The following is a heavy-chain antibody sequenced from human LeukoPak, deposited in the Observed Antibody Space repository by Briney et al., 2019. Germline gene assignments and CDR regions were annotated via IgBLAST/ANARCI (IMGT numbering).Heavy chain of an antibody. Sequence: GASVKVSCKASGYTFTSYFMHWVRQAPGQGLEWMGRINTNTGNPTYAQGFTGRFVFSLDTSVSTAYLQISSLKAEDTAVYYCARLIAVAGNGEFDYWGQGTLVTVSS. D-gene: IGHD6-19*01. V-gene: IGHV7-4-1*02. J-gene: IGHJ4*02. CDR3: ARLIAVAGNGEFDY. CDR1: GYTFTSYF. CDR2: INTNTGNP.